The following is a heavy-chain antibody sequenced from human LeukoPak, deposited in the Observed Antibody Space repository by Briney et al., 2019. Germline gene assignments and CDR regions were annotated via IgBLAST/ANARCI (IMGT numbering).Heavy chain of an antibody. CDR2: IIPIFGTA. J-gene: IGHJ4*02. D-gene: IGHD2-2*01. CDR1: GGTFSSYA. CDR3: AREYCEDIVVVPAACHFDY. Sequence: SVKVSCKASGGTFSSYAISWVRQAPGQGLEWMGGIIPIFGTANYAQKFQGRVTITTDESTSTAYMELSSLRSEDTAVYYCAREYCEDIVVVPAACHFDYRGQGTLVTVSS. V-gene: IGHV1-69*05.